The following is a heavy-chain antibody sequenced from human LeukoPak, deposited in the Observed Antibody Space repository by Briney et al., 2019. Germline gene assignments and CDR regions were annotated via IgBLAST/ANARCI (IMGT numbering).Heavy chain of an antibody. D-gene: IGHD5-12*01. J-gene: IGHJ4*02. CDR1: GFTVSSNY. Sequence: PGGSLRLSCAASGFTVSSNYMSWVRQAPGKGLEWVSVIYSGGSTYYADSVKGRFTISRDNSKNTLYLQMSGLRAEDTAVYYCAKEGSREDIVATIDYWGQGTLVIVSS. CDR2: IYSGGST. V-gene: IGHV3-53*05. CDR3: AKEGSREDIVATIDY.